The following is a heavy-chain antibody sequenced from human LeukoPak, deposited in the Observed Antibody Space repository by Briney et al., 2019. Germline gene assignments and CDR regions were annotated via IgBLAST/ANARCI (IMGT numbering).Heavy chain of an antibody. CDR3: AREGAWGNWYFDL. CDR2: INSGSRSI. CDR1: GFRFGGWS. V-gene: IGHV3-21*01. J-gene: IGHJ2*01. D-gene: IGHD3-16*01. Sequence: GGFLRLSCSASGFRFGGWSFNWVRQAPGKGLEWVSSINSGSRSIYYADSVKGRFTISRDNSKNTVYLEMTGLREEDTAVYYCAREGAWGNWYFDLWGRGTLVTVSS.